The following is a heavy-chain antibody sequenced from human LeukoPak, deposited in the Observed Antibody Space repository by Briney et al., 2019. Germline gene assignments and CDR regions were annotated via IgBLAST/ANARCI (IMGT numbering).Heavy chain of an antibody. CDR2: ISSSGSTI. V-gene: IGHV3-48*03. Sequence: GGSLRLSCAASRFTFSSYEMNWVRQTPGKGLEWVSYISSSGSTISYADSVKGRFTISRDNSKNTLYLQMNSLRAEDTAVYYCAKAGMATYFEREDYWGQGTLVTVSS. CDR1: RFTFSSYE. J-gene: IGHJ4*02. CDR3: AKAGMATYFEREDY. D-gene: IGHD5-24*01.